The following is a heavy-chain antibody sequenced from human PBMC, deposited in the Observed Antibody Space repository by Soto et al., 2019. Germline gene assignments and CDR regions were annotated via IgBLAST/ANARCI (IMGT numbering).Heavy chain of an antibody. V-gene: IGHV4-31*03. CDR3: ARGLRYCSSTSCLKNTAMVPPEFDY. CDR2: IYYSGST. CDR1: GGSISSGGYY. J-gene: IGHJ4*02. D-gene: IGHD2-2*01. Sequence: SETLSLTCTVSGGSISSGGYYWSWIRQHPGKGLEWIGYIYYSGSTYYNPSLKSRVTISVDTSKNQFSLKLSSVTAADTAVYYCARGLRYCSSTSCLKNTAMVPPEFDYWGQGTLVTVSS.